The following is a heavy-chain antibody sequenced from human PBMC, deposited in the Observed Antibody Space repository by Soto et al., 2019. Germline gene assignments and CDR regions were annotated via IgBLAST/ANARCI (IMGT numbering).Heavy chain of an antibody. CDR2: ISYDGSNK. CDR3: AKVEVVVAATGPDY. CDR1: GFTFSSYG. D-gene: IGHD2-15*01. Sequence: PGGSLRLSCAASGFTFSSYGMHWVRQAPGKGLEWVAVISYDGSNKYYADSVKGRFTISRDNSKNTLYLQMNSLRAEDTAVYYCAKVEVVVAATGPDYWGQGT. V-gene: IGHV3-30*18. J-gene: IGHJ4*02.